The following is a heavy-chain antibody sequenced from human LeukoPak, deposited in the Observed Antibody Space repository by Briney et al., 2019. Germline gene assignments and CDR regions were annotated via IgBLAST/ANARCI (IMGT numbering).Heavy chain of an antibody. CDR1: GASISTYY. V-gene: IGHV4-4*09. J-gene: IGHJ4*02. Sequence: SETLSLTCTVSGASISTYYWTWVRQPPGKGLEWIGSMYTSVTTKYNPSLKSRGTISVDTSKNRSSLNLISVTAADTAVYYCARHLAPYRPFHDWGQGSLVTVSS. CDR3: ARHLAPYRPFHD. D-gene: IGHD1-14*01. CDR2: MYTSVTT.